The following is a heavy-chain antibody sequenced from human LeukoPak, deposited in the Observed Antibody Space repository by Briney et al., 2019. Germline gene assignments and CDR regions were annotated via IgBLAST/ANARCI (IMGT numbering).Heavy chain of an antibody. CDR3: AKAPRAAAGTYNGMDV. J-gene: IGHJ6*02. Sequence: GGSLRLSCAASGFTFSSYTMSWVRQAPGKGLEWDSAISGSGGSTYYADSVKGRFTISRDNSQDTLYLQMNGLRAEDTAVYYCAKAPRAAAGTYNGMDVWGQGTTVTVSS. CDR2: ISGSGGST. V-gene: IGHV3-23*01. D-gene: IGHD6-13*01. CDR1: GFTFSSYT.